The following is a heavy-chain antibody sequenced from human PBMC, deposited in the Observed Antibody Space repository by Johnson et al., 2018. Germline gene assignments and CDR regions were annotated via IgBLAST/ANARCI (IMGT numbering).Heavy chain of an antibody. D-gene: IGHD4-23*01. J-gene: IGHJ6*02. V-gene: IGHV3-53*01. Sequence: VQLGEAGGGLIQPGGSLRLSCAASGFTVSSNYMSWVRQAPGKGLEWVAVIYSGGSTYYADSVKGRSTISRDNSKNTLYLQMNSLRAEDTAVYYCARASTVVTPWDYYYGMDVWGQGTTVTVSS. CDR1: GFTVSSNY. CDR3: ARASTVVTPWDYYYGMDV. CDR2: IYSGGST.